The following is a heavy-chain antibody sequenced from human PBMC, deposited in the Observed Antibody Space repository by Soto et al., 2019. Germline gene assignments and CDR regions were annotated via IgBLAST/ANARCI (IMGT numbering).Heavy chain of an antibody. CDR3: ARGYCSRPSCSHFDC. CDR2: MSYDGSNK. CDR1: GFTFSSYA. Sequence: QVLLLESGGGVVQPGRSLRLSCAASGFTFSSYAVHWVRQAPGKGLEWVAVMSYDGSNKYYADSVKGRFTISSDNSKNTLYLQMTSLGTEDTAVYYCARGYCSRPSCSHFDCWGQGTLVTVSS. V-gene: IGHV3-30-3*01. J-gene: IGHJ4*02. D-gene: IGHD2-2*01.